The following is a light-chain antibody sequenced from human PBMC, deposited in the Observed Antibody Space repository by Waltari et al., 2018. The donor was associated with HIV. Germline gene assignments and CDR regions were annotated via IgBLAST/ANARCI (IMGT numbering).Light chain of an antibody. J-gene: IGLJ3*02. CDR3: QAYDSSVIGSV. CDR1: SPPVGADA. V-gene: IGLV1-40*01. Sequence: QSVLTQPPSVSGAPGQPVTISCTVSSPPVGADAVHWYQQLPGSAPKLLIYGDNNRPSGVPDRFSGSKSGASASLAITGLQAQDEAYYYCQAYDSSVIGSVFGGGAKVTVL. CDR2: GDN.